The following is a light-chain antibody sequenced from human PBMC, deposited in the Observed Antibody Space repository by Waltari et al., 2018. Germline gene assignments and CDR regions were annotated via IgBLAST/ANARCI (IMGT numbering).Light chain of an antibody. Sequence: QSVLTQPPSVSGAPGQRVTISCTGSSPNIGAGYDVHWSQQLPGTAPKLLIYGNSNRPSGVPDRFSGSKSGTSASLAITGLQAEDEADYYCQSYDSSLSAHVVFGGGTKLTVL. J-gene: IGLJ2*01. CDR2: GNS. CDR3: QSYDSSLSAHVV. V-gene: IGLV1-40*01. CDR1: SPNIGAGYD.